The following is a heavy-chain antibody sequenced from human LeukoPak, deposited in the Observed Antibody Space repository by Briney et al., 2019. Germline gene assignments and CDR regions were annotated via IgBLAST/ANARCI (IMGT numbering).Heavy chain of an antibody. Sequence: GGSLRLSCAASGFTFSSYSMNWVRQAPGKGLEWVSYISSSSSTIYYADSVKGRFTISRDNSKNTLYLQMNSLRAEDTAVYYCASQGLSSGWYSRIDYWGQGTLVTVSS. CDR2: ISSSSSTI. CDR3: ASQGLSSGWYSRIDY. D-gene: IGHD6-19*01. CDR1: GFTFSSYS. V-gene: IGHV3-48*01. J-gene: IGHJ4*02.